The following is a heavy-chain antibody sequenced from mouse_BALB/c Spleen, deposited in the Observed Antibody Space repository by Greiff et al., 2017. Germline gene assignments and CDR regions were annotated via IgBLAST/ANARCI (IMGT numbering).Heavy chain of an antibody. D-gene: IGHD2-1*01. J-gene: IGHJ2*01. CDR1: GFAFSSYD. CDR2: ISSGGGST. CDR3: ARDGNFPNYFDY. Sequence: EVQGVESGGGLVKPGGSLKLSCAASGFAFSSYDMSWVRQTPEKRLEWVAYISSGGGSTYYPDTVKGRFTISRDNAKNTLYLQMSSLKSEDTAMYYCARDGNFPNYFDYWGQGTTLTVSS. V-gene: IGHV5-12-1*01.